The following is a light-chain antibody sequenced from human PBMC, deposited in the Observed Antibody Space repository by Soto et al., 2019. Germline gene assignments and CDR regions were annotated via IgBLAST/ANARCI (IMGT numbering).Light chain of an antibody. CDR1: SSDVGAYNY. CDR3: NSYTISSTLV. V-gene: IGLV2-14*01. J-gene: IGLJ2*01. Sequence: QSVLTQPASVSGSPGQSITISCTGTSSDVGAYNYVSWYQQHPGKAPKLVIYEVTNRPSGVSNRFSGSKSGNTASLTISGLQTEDEADYYCNSYTISSTLVFGGGTKLTV. CDR2: EVT.